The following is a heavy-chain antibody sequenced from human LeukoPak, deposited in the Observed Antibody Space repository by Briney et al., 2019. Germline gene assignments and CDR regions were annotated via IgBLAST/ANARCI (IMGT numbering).Heavy chain of an antibody. D-gene: IGHD1-26*01. V-gene: IGHV3-23*01. CDR3: AKDPQRGSPYYFDY. CDR2: ISGSGGST. J-gene: IGHJ4*02. Sequence: GGSLRLSCAASGLTFTSYAMSWVRQAPGKGLQWVSSISGSGGSTFYVDSVKGRFTISRDNTKNTLYLQMNSLRAEDTALYYCAKDPQRGSPYYFDYWGQGTLVTVSS. CDR1: GLTFTSYA.